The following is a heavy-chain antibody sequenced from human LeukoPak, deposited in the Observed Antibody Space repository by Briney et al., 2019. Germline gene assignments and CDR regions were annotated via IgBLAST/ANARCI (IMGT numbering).Heavy chain of an antibody. D-gene: IGHD1-26*01. Sequence: ASVKVSCKASGYTFTSYGISWVRQAPGQGLEWMGWISAYNGNTNYAQKLQGRVTMTTDTSTSTAYMELRSLRSDDTAVYYCARSGSYFSPNYYYYLDVWGKGTTVTVSS. J-gene: IGHJ6*03. CDR1: GYTFTSYG. CDR3: ARSGSYFSPNYYYYLDV. V-gene: IGHV1-18*01. CDR2: ISAYNGNT.